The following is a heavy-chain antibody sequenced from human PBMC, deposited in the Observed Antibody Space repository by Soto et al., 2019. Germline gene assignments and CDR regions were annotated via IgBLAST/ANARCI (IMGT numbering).Heavy chain of an antibody. V-gene: IGHV4-39*01. D-gene: IGHD6-19*01. CDR1: CGSISSSSYY. CDR2: IYYSGST. Sequence: SDTLSLTCTVSCGSISSSSYYWGSIRQPPGKGLEWIGSIYYSGSTYYNPSLKSRVTISVDTSKNQFSLKLSSVTAADTAVYYCARGEAVAGYYYFGMDVWVQGTTVT. J-gene: IGHJ6*02. CDR3: ARGEAVAGYYYFGMDV.